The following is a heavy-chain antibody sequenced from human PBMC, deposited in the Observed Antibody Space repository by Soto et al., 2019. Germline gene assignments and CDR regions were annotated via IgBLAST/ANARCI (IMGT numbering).Heavy chain of an antibody. CDR2: ISRSSSYV. D-gene: IGHD3-22*01. CDR3: ARIADYYFDSSGSRDYFDF. Sequence: KLGGSLRLSCTASGFTFNSYTMNWVRQAPGKGLEWVSSISRSSSYVYYADSVKGRFTISRDNAKNSLYLQMNSLRAEDTAMYFCARIADYYFDSSGSRDYFDFWGQGTLVTVSS. J-gene: IGHJ4*02. CDR1: GFTFNSYT. V-gene: IGHV3-21*01.